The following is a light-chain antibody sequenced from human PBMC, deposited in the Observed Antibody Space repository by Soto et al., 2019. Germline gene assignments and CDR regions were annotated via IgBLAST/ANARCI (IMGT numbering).Light chain of an antibody. CDR2: DND. J-gene: IGLJ2*01. CDR3: GTWDGSLSAGV. CDR1: SSNIGNNY. V-gene: IGLV1-51*01. Sequence: QSVLTQPPSVSAAPGQKVTISCSGDSSNIGNNYVSWYQHLPGTAPKLLIFDNDKRPSGIPDRFCGSKSGTSATLGITGLQTGDEADYYCGTWDGSLSAGVFGGGTQLTVL.